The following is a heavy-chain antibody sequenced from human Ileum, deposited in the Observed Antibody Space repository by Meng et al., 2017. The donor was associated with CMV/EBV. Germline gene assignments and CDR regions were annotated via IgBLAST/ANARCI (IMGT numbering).Heavy chain of an antibody. CDR2: ITYSGTT. D-gene: IGHD3-22*01. Sequence: HLQRQGPGPGLVKPSETLALTCTVAGDSISSGDYFWGWIRQPPKGLEWVASITYSGTTYYNPSLKSRVTMSVDTSKNQFSLKLNSVTAANTAVYYCVRASITMIDYWGQGTLVTVSS. V-gene: IGHV4-39*07. CDR3: VRASITMIDY. CDR1: GDSISSGDYF. J-gene: IGHJ4*02.